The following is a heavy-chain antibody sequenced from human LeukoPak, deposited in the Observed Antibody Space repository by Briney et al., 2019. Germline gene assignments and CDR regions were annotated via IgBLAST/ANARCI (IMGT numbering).Heavy chain of an antibody. CDR1: GGTFSSYA. J-gene: IGHJ4*02. D-gene: IGHD3-22*01. CDR2: TIPIFGTA. V-gene: IGHV1-69*13. Sequence: SVKVSCKASGGTFSSYAISWVRQAPGQGLEWMGGTIPIFGTANYAQKFQGRVTITADESTSTAYMELSSLRSEDTAVYYCARSEGDYYDSNGYYSSRFDYWGQGTLVTVSS. CDR3: ARSEGDYYDSNGYYSSRFDY.